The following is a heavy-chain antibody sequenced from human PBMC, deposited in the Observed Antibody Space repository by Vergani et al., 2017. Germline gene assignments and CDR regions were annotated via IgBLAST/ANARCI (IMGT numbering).Heavy chain of an antibody. CDR3: ARDGWELLGWFDP. Sequence: QVQLVQSGAEVKKPGSSVKVSCKASGATFRSNTISWLRQVPGQGLEWMGRIIPVLGKTKYAQDFQGRLTITADTSTSTAYMELTSLRSQDTAVYYCARDGWELLGWFDPWGQGTLVTVSS. CDR1: GATFRSNT. CDR2: IIPVLGKT. J-gene: IGHJ5*02. D-gene: IGHD1-26*01. V-gene: IGHV1-69*08.